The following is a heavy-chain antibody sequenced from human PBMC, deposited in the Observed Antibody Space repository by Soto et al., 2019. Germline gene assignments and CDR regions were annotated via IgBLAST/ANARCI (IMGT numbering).Heavy chain of an antibody. J-gene: IGHJ5*02. CDR3: ARDISSSWAKNWFDP. CDR2: IYYSGST. D-gene: IGHD6-13*01. V-gene: IGHV4-61*01. Sequence: QVQLQESGPGLVKPSETLSLTCTVSGGSVSSGSYYWSWIRQPPGKGLEWIGYIYYSGSTNYNPSLKSRVSLSVDTPKNQFSLKLSSVTAADTAVYYCARDISSSWAKNWFDPWGQGTLVTVSS. CDR1: GGSVSSGSYY.